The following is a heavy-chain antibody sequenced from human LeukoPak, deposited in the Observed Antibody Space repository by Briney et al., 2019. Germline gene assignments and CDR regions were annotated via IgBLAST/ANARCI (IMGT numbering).Heavy chain of an antibody. CDR1: GFTFSSYD. D-gene: IGHD6-19*01. CDR2: ISSNGGNT. CDR3: VKEDITVAGFFDY. J-gene: IGHJ4*02. V-gene: IGHV3-64D*09. Sequence: GGSLRLSCSASGFTFSSYDMHWVRQAPGKGLEYVSAISSNGGNTYYADSVKGRFTISRDNSKNTLYLQMSSLRVEDTAVYHCVKEDITVAGFFDYWGQGTVVTVSS.